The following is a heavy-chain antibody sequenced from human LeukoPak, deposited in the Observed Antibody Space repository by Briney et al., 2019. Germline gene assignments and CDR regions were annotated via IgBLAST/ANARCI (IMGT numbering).Heavy chain of an antibody. V-gene: IGHV3-21*01. J-gene: IGHJ4*02. CDR1: GFTFSSYA. Sequence: GGSLRLSCAASGFTFSSYAMSWVRQAPGKGLEWVSSISRSSSYIYYADSMKGRFTISRDNAKNSLYLQMNGLRAEDTAVYYCARDYSDDYNFDYWGQGTLVTVSS. CDR2: ISRSSSYI. D-gene: IGHD4/OR15-4a*01. CDR3: ARDYSDDYNFDY.